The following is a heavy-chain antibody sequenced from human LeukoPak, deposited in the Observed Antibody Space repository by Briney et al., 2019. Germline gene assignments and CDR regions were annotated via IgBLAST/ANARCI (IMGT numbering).Heavy chain of an antibody. CDR1: GGTFSSYA. D-gene: IGHD2-15*01. Sequence: SVKVSCKASGGTFSSYAISWVRQAPGQGLEWMGRIIPIFGIANYAQKFQGRVTITADKSTSTAYMELSSLRSEDTAVYYCARQEDCSGGSCYSFIWFDPWGQGTLVTDSS. J-gene: IGHJ5*02. V-gene: IGHV1-69*04. CDR3: ARQEDCSGGSCYSFIWFDP. CDR2: IIPIFGIA.